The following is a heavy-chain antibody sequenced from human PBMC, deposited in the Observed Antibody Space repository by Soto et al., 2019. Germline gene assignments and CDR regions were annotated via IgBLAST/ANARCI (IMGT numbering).Heavy chain of an antibody. Sequence: LRLSCAASGFTFSSYAMSWVRQAPGKGLEWVSAISGSGGSTYYPDSVKGRLTISRDNSKNTLHLQMNSLRAEDTAVYYCAKDRIRVTTSFDYWGQGNLVTVSS. D-gene: IGHD4-17*01. J-gene: IGHJ4*02. CDR2: ISGSGGST. CDR3: AKDRIRVTTSFDY. V-gene: IGHV3-23*01. CDR1: GFTFSSYA.